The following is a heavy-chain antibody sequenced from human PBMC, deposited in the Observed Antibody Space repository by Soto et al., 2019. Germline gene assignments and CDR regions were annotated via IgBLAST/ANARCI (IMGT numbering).Heavy chain of an antibody. CDR1: GFTVSNNY. CDR3: GTRPGGGGY. V-gene: IGHV3-53*01. D-gene: IGHD3-10*01. CDR2: IYSGGYT. J-gene: IGHJ4*02. Sequence: EVQLVESGGGLIQPGGSLRLSCAVSGFTVSNNYMSWVRQAPGKGLEGVSVIYSGGYTAYGDSVKGRFTISRDNSKTPIFPQIKTRGPAAPGVYYWGTRPGGGGYWGQGTLVTVSS.